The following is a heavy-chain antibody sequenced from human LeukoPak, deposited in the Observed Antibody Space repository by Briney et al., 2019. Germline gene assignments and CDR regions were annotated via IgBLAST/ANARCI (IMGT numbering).Heavy chain of an antibody. CDR1: GYPFTSYA. J-gene: IGHJ3*02. V-gene: IGHV7-4-1*02. Sequence: GASVKVSCKASGYPFTSYAMNWVRQAPGQGLEWRGWINTNTGNPTYAQGFTGRFVFSLDTSFSTAYLQISRLKAEDTAVYYCARGPVDFWSGYYTRTDDAFDIWGQGTMVTVSS. CDR3: ARGPVDFWSGYYTRTDDAFDI. D-gene: IGHD3-3*01. CDR2: INTNTGNP.